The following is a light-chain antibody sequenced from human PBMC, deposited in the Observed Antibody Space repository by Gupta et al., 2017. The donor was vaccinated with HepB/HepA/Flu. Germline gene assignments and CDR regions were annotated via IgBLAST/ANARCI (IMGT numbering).Light chain of an antibody. CDR3: RQGKYWPCT. V-gene: IGKV2-30*02. CDR2: KGS. J-gene: IGKJ2*02. CDR1: QGLVHRDGNTN. Sequence: DVVMTESPLSLPVSLGQSASISCRSSQGLVHRDGNTNLHWFQQRPGQSPRRLIYKGSNRESGVPDRSSGSGSGTEFTLRISRVEAEDVGVYYCRQGKYWPCTFGQGTKVEIK.